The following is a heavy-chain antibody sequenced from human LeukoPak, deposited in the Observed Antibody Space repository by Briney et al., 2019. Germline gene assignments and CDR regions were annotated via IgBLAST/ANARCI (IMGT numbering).Heavy chain of an antibody. V-gene: IGHV3-7*01. CDR1: GLIFSKYW. CDR2: IKPDGGEK. CDR3: ARDASALY. J-gene: IGHJ4*02. Sequence: GGSLRLSCAASGLIFSKYWMTWVRQAPGKGLEWVASIKPDGGEKYYLGSVKGRFTISRDNARDSLYLQMNSLRDDDTSVYFCARDASALYWGRGTLVTVSS. D-gene: IGHD6-19*01.